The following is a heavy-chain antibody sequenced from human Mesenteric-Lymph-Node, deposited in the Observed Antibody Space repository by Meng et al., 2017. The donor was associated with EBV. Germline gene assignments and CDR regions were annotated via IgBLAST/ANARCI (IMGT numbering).Heavy chain of an antibody. Sequence: HVPMQELGPLLGHPSPPLSLTRAVCVGSISMGTYYLTWIRQPAGKGLESIGYIYYSGSTYYNPSLQSRVTMSVDTSKNQFSLKLSSVTAADTAVYYCARGYSYDSFGLDYWGQGALVTVSS. CDR1: VGSISMGTYY. V-gene: IGHV4-30-4*01. D-gene: IGHD5-18*01. CDR3: ARGYSYDSFGLDY. J-gene: IGHJ4*02. CDR2: IYYSGST.